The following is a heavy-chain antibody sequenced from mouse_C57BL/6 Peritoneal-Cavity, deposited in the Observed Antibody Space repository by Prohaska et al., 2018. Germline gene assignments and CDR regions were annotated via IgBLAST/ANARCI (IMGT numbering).Heavy chain of an antibody. D-gene: IGHD2-12*01. CDR1: GFTFSSYA. J-gene: IGHJ3*01. CDR3: ARDTSFAY. V-gene: IGHV5-4*01. CDR2: ISDGGSHT. Sequence: EVQLVGSGGGLVKPGGSLELYCAASGFTFSSYAISWVRQTRENRQGRVSTISDGGSHTYYPDNVKVEFTISSGNGKKNLYLQMGHLKSEDTAMYYCARDTSFAYWGQGTLVTVAS.